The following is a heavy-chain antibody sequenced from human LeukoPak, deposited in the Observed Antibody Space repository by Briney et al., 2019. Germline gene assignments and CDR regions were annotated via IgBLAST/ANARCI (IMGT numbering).Heavy chain of an antibody. Sequence: GGSLRLSRAASGFTFSDYYMSWIRQAPGKGLEWVAVISYDGSNKYYADSVNGRFTISRDNSKNTLYLQMNSLRAEDTAVYYCARDPSNIAARPDYWGQGTLVTVSS. CDR1: GFTFSDYY. J-gene: IGHJ4*02. CDR2: ISYDGSNK. CDR3: ARDPSNIAARPDY. V-gene: IGHV3-30-3*01. D-gene: IGHD6-6*01.